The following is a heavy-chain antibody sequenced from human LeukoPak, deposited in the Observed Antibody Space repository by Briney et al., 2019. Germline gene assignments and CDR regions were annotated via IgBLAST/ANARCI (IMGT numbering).Heavy chain of an antibody. CDR1: GYTFTSYA. V-gene: IGHV7-4-1*02. Sequence: ASVKVSCKASGYTFTSYAMNWVRQAPGQGLEWMGWINTNTGNPTYAQGFTGRFVFSLGTSVSTAYLQTSSLKAEDTAVYYCARVGYSYGYAIYYYYYYYMDVWGKGTTVTVSS. CDR2: INTNTGNP. D-gene: IGHD5-18*01. CDR3: ARVGYSYGYAIYYYYYYYMDV. J-gene: IGHJ6*03.